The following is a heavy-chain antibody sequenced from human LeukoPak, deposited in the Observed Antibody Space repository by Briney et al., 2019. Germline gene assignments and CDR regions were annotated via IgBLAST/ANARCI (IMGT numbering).Heavy chain of an antibody. CDR2: ISAYNGNT. D-gene: IGHD1-26*01. CDR1: GYTFTSYG. CDR3: ARDQKWELLRHFDY. Sequence: ASVKVSCKASGYTFTSYGISWVRQAPGQGLEWMGWISAYNGNTNYVQKLQGRVTMTTDTSTSTAYMELRSLRSDDTAVYYCARDQKWELLRHFDYWGQGTLVTVSS. J-gene: IGHJ4*02. V-gene: IGHV1-18*01.